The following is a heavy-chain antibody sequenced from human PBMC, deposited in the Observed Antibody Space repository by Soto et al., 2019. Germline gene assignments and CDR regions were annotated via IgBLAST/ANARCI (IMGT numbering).Heavy chain of an antibody. V-gene: IGHV4-39*01. J-gene: IGHJ5*02. CDR1: GGAISSGSYH. D-gene: IGHD5-12*01. Sequence: PSETLSLTCTVSGGAISSGSYHGGWIRQPPGKGLWGIGSIYYSGSTYYNPSLKSRVTISVDTSKNQFSLKLSSVTAADTAVYYYARVRIVATKTNWFDPWGQGTLVTVS. CDR2: IYYSGST. CDR3: ARVRIVATKTNWFDP.